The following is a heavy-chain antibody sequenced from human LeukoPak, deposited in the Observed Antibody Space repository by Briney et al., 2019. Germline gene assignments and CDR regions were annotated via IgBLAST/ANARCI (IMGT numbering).Heavy chain of an antibody. J-gene: IGHJ4*02. Sequence: GGSLRLSCAASGFTLSSYAMSWVRQASGKGLEWVGRIRSKANSYATAYAASAKGRFTISRDDSKNTAYLQMNSLKTEDTAVYYCTRSGDFDWLSTGYWTFDYWGQGTLVTVSS. V-gene: IGHV3-73*01. CDR1: GFTLSSYA. CDR3: TRSGDFDWLSTGYWTFDY. CDR2: IRSKANSYAT. D-gene: IGHD3-9*01.